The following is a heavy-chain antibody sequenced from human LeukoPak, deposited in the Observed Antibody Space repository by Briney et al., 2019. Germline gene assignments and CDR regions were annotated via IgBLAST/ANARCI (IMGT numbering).Heavy chain of an antibody. CDR2: FSAYSGST. V-gene: IGHV3-23*01. Sequence: GSLRLSCAASGFTFSNSAMSWVRQAPGEGLEWVSTFSAYSGSTYYADSVKGRFTISRDNSKNTLYLQMNSLRADDTAVYYCAKKIGAYSGSPFDSWGQGTLVTVSS. CDR3: AKKIGAYSGSPFDS. CDR1: GFTFSNSA. D-gene: IGHD6-13*01. J-gene: IGHJ4*02.